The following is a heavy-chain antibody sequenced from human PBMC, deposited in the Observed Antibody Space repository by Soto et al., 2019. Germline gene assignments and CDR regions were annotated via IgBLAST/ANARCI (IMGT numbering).Heavy chain of an antibody. V-gene: IGHV1-46*01. CDR3: ARGRTGITIFGVVITNWFDP. J-gene: IGHJ5*02. CDR1: GYTFTSYY. D-gene: IGHD3-3*01. CDR2: INPSGGST. Sequence: ASVKVSCKASGYTFTSYYMHWVRQAPGQGLEWMGIINPSGGSTSYAQKFQGRVTMTRDTSTSTAYMELRSLRSEDTAVYYCARGRTGITIFGVVITNWFDPWGQGTLVTVSS.